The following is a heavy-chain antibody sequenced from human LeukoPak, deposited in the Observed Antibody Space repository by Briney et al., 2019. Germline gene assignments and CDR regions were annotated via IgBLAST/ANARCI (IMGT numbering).Heavy chain of an antibody. V-gene: IGHV1-69*04. Sequence: GASVKVSCKASGGTFSSYAISWVRQAPGQGLEWTGRIIPILGIANYAQKFQGRVTITADKSTSTAYMELSSLRSEDTAVYYCARDKSSYCGGDCYRYDAFDIWGQGTMVTVSS. CDR3: ARDKSSYCGGDCYRYDAFDI. D-gene: IGHD2-21*02. CDR1: GGTFSSYA. CDR2: IIPILGIA. J-gene: IGHJ3*02.